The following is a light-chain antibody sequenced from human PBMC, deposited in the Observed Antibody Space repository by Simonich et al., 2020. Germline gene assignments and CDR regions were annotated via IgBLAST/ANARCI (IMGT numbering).Light chain of an antibody. CDR2: WAS. CDR3: QQYYSTPYT. V-gene: IGKV4-1*01. Sequence: DIGMTQSPDSLAVSLGERATINYKSSQSVLYSSNNKNYLAWYHQKPGHPPKLLIYWASTLESGVPDRFSGSGSGTDFTLTISSLQAEDVAVYYCQQYYSTPYTFGQGTKLEIK. CDR1: QSVLYSSNNKNY. J-gene: IGKJ2*01.